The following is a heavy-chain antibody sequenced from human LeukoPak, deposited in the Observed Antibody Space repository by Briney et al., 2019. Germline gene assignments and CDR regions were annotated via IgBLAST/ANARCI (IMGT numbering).Heavy chain of an antibody. D-gene: IGHD3-10*01. CDR1: GFTFRNHG. J-gene: IGHJ4*02. V-gene: IGHV3-23*01. CDR2: ISRSGDTA. Sequence: PGGSLRLSCAASGFTFRNHGMHWVRQAPGKGLEWVSGISRSGDTAYYTKSVKGRFSISRDNSKNTVFLQMNTLSAEDTAVYYCVKENREYYGSGSIPGEPFGSWGQGTLVTVS. CDR3: VKENREYYGSGSIPGEPFGS.